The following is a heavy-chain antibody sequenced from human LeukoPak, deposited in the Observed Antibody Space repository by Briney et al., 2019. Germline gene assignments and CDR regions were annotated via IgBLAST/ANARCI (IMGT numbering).Heavy chain of an antibody. CDR3: ARKAYSYGYALDS. Sequence: SETLSLTCAVYGGSFSGYYWSWIRQPPGRGLEWIGEINHSGSTNYNPSLKSRVTISVDTSKNQFSLKLSSVTAADTAVYYCARKAYSYGYALDSWGQGTLVTVSS. V-gene: IGHV4-34*01. CDR1: GGSFSGYY. J-gene: IGHJ4*02. D-gene: IGHD5-18*01. CDR2: INHSGST.